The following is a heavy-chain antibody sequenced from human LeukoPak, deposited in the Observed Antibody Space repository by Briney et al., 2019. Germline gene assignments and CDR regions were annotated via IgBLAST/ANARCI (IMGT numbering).Heavy chain of an antibody. CDR3: AREGHYYDSSGYYYYYYMDV. J-gene: IGHJ6*03. CDR1: GYSISSGYY. CDR2: IYHSGST. V-gene: IGHV4-38-2*02. Sequence: PSETLSLTCAVSGYSISSGYYWGWIRQPPGKGLEWIGSIYHSGSTYYNPSLKSRVTISVDTSKNQFSLKLSSVTAADTAVYYCAREGHYYDSSGYYYYYYMDVWGKGTTVTVSS. D-gene: IGHD3-22*01.